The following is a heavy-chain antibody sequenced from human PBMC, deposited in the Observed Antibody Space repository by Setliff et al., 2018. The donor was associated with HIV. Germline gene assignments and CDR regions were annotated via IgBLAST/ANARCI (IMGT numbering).Heavy chain of an antibody. Sequence: SETLSLTCTVSGGSISSRNYYWDWIRQPPGKGLEWIGTIYYSGTTHYNPSLNSRVIISVDTSKNQFSLRLNSVTAADTAVYYCARHSLGNIGDYIRIGAIDIWGQGTMVTVSS. CDR3: ARHSLGNIGDYIRIGAIDI. D-gene: IGHD4-17*01. J-gene: IGHJ3*02. CDR1: GGSISSRNYY. V-gene: IGHV4-39*01. CDR2: IYYSGTT.